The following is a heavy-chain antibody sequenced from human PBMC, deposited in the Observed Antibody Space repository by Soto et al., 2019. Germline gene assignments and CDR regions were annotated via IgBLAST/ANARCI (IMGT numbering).Heavy chain of an antibody. CDR1: GFTFSSYG. J-gene: IGHJ5*02. CDR2: ISYHGVNK. D-gene: IGHD4-17*01. Sequence: GGSLRLSCTASGFTFSSYGVHWVRQAPGKGLEWVAVISYHGVNKYYADSVNGRCTISRDNSKNMVFLQMNSLRVEDTAVYYCGKYSDYGDHRDWFDPWGQGTLVTVSS. CDR3: GKYSDYGDHRDWFDP. V-gene: IGHV3-30*18.